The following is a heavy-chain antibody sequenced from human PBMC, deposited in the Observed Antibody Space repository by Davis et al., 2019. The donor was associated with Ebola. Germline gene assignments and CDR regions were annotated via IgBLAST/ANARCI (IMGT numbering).Heavy chain of an antibody. CDR1: GYTFTNYA. V-gene: IGHV1-3*01. J-gene: IGHJ4*02. CDR3: ARDSGAAAGPRDY. CDR2: ISAGNGNT. Sequence: ASVKVSCKASGYTFTNYALHWVRQAPGQSLEWLGWISAGNGNTKYSQKFQDRVTITRDTSASTAYMEVSSLRSEDTAVYYCARDSGAAAGPRDYWGQGTLVTVSS. D-gene: IGHD6-13*01.